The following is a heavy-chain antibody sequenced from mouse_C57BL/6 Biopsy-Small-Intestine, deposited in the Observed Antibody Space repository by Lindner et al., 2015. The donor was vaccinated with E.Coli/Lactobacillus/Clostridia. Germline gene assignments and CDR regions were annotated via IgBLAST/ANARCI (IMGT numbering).Heavy chain of an antibody. CDR2: INPYNGGT. CDR1: GYTFTDYY. Sequence: VQLQESGPVLVKPGASVKMSCKASGYTFTDYYMNWVKQSHGKSLEWIGVINPYNGGTSYNQKFKGKATLTVDKSSRTAYMELNSLTSEDSAVYYCARSRDYYGSSYGAWGQGTLVTVSA. V-gene: IGHV1-19*01. D-gene: IGHD1-1*01. CDR3: ARSRDYYGSSYGA. J-gene: IGHJ3*01.